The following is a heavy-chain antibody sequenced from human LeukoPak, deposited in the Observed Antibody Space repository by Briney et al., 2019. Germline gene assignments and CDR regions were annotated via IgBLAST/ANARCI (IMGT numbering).Heavy chain of an antibody. J-gene: IGHJ4*02. CDR3: ASAYSYIHFDY. Sequence: TGESLKISCKVSGYSFTSYWIGWVRQMPGKGLEWMGIIYPGDSDTRYSPSFQGQVTISAGKSINTAYLQWSSLKASDTAMYYCASAYSYIHFDYWGQGTLVTVSS. CDR1: GYSFTSYW. V-gene: IGHV5-51*01. D-gene: IGHD5-18*01. CDR2: IYPGDSDT.